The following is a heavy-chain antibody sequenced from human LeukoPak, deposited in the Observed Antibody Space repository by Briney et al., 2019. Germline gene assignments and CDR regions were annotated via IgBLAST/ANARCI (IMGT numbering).Heavy chain of an antibody. CDR3: ARDLTLRYDSSGYYRPGAFDI. CDR2: IWYDGSNK. Sequence: PGGSLRLSCAASGFTFSSYGMHWVRQAPGKGLEWVAVIWYDGSNKYYADSVKGRFTISRDNSKNTLYLQMNSLRAEDTAVYYCARDLTLRYDSSGYYRPGAFDIWGQGTMVTVSS. D-gene: IGHD3-22*01. J-gene: IGHJ3*02. V-gene: IGHV3-33*01. CDR1: GFTFSSYG.